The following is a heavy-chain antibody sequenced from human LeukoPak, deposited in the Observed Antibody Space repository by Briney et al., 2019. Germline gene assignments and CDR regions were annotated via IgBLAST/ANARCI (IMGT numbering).Heavy chain of an antibody. Sequence: SETLSLTCTVSGGSISSSSHYWGWIRQPPGKGLEWIGSIYYSGSTYYNPSLKSRVTISVDTSKNQFSLKLSSVTAADTAVYYCASLTGNRYSSGWYYFDYWGQGTLVTVSS. CDR2: IYYSGST. CDR3: ASLTGNRYSSGWYYFDY. CDR1: GGSISSSSHY. J-gene: IGHJ4*02. V-gene: IGHV4-39*07. D-gene: IGHD6-19*01.